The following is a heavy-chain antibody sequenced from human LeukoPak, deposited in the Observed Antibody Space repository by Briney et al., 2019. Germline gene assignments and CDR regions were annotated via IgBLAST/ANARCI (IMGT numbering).Heavy chain of an antibody. D-gene: IGHD3-10*01. Sequence: ASVKVSCKASGYTFTSYDINWVRQATGQGLEWMGWMNPNSGNTGYAQKFQGRVTITRNTPISTAYMELSSLRSEDTAVYYCARAPRITMVRGVIYWFDPWGQGTLVTVS. CDR1: GYTFTSYD. CDR2: MNPNSGNT. J-gene: IGHJ5*02. V-gene: IGHV1-8*03. CDR3: ARAPRITMVRGVIYWFDP.